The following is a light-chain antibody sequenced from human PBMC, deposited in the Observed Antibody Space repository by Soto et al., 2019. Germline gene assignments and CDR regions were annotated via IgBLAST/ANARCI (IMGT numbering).Light chain of an antibody. CDR3: QQYGTSEII. V-gene: IGKV3-20*01. Sequence: DIVLTQTPGTLSLSPGERATLSCRASQSVSTRFLAWYQQRPGQAPRLLIYDTSKRATGIPDRFSGSVSGTDFTLSISRVEPEDFAVFYCQQYGTSEIIFGQGTRLEIK. CDR1: QSVSTRF. CDR2: DTS. J-gene: IGKJ5*01.